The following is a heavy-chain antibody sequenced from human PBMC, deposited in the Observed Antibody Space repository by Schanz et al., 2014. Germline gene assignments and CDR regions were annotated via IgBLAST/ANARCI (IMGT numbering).Heavy chain of an antibody. CDR1: GGTFSSST. V-gene: IGHV1-8*01. D-gene: IGHD3-16*01. Sequence: QVQLVQSGGEVKKPGSSVKVSCKASGGTFSSSTLTWVRQAPGQGLEWMGWMNSKTGNTGYAQRFQGRVTMTRNTSITTAYLELSSLRSGDTAVYYCTKGRTFGRWGQGALVTVSS. CDR3: TKGRTFGR. CDR2: MNSKTGNT. J-gene: IGHJ4*02.